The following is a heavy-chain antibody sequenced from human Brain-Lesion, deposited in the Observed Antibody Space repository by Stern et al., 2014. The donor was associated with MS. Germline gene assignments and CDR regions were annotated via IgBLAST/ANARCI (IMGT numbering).Heavy chain of an antibody. CDR2: IFLDDDK. V-gene: IGHV2-5*02. J-gene: IGHJ4*02. CDR1: GFSVATAGVG. D-gene: IGHD2-15*01. Sequence: ESGPTLVKPTQTVTLTCTLSGFSVATAGVGVGWIRQPPGTALESLGLIFLDDDKLYSPSLKNRLTIIKDTSKNQVVLTMTNVDPVDTATYYCAHSRVKYCRGGTCYSSLFDYWGQGTLVTVSS. CDR3: AHSRVKYCRGGTCYSSLFDY.